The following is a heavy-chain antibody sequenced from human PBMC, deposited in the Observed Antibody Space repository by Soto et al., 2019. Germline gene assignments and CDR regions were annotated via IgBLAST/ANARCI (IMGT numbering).Heavy chain of an antibody. CDR2: ISQSGNT. V-gene: IGHV4-34*01. J-gene: IGHJ4*02. CDR3: ARAPKVSGSSQTRPDF. Sequence: SETLSLTCSIYSGSFGGYYWSWIRQPPGKGLEWIGEISQSGNTNYSPSLKSRVSISIDTSKKQFSLNLASVSAADTAVYYCARAPKVSGSSQTRPDFWGQGTLVTVSS. CDR1: SGSFGGYY. D-gene: IGHD6-6*01.